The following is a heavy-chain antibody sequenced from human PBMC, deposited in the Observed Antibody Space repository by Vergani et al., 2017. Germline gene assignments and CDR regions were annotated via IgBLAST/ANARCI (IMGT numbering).Heavy chain of an antibody. J-gene: IGHJ5*02. Sequence: QMQLVQSGAEVKKTGSSVKVSCKASGYTFTYRYLHWVRQAPGQALEWMGWITPFNGNTNYAQKFQDRVTITRDRSMSTAYMELSSLRSEDTAMYYCARDHFPHTVTSLPYNWFDPWGQGTLVIVSS. V-gene: IGHV1-45*02. CDR1: GYTFTYRY. CDR2: ITPFNGNT. D-gene: IGHD4-11*01. CDR3: ARDHFPHTVTSLPYNWFDP.